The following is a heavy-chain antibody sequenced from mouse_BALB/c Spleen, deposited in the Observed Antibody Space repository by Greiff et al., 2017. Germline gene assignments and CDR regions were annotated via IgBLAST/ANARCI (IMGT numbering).Heavy chain of an antibody. CDR1: GFTFSSYG. D-gene: IGHD1-2*01. Sequence: EVQVVESGGGLVQPGGSLKLSCAASGFTFSSYGMSWVRQTPDKRLELVATINSNGGSTYYPDSVKGRFTISRDNAKNTLYLQMSSLKSEDTAMYYCARRGYYGYEGGYFDYWGQGTTLTVSS. J-gene: IGHJ2*01. CDR3: ARRGYYGYEGGYFDY. V-gene: IGHV5-6-3*01. CDR2: INSNGGST.